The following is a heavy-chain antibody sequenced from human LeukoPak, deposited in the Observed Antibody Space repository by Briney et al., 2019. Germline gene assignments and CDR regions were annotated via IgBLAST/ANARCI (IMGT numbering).Heavy chain of an antibody. V-gene: IGHV3-21*01. CDR1: GFTFSSYS. CDR2: ISSSSYI. Sequence: GGSLRLSCAASGFTFSSYSMNWVRQAPGKGLEWVSSISSSSYIYYADSVKGRFTISRDNAKNSLYLQMNSLRAEDTAVYYCARDHRSNYYYMDVWGKGTTVTVSS. J-gene: IGHJ6*03. D-gene: IGHD2-2*01. CDR3: ARDHRSNYYYMDV.